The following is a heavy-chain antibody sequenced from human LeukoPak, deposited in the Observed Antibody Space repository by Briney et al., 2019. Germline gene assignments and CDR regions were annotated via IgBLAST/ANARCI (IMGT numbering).Heavy chain of an antibody. CDR1: GFTFSSYG. CDR3: VRDARIQLWFNFDY. V-gene: IGHV3-33*01. J-gene: IGHJ4*02. D-gene: IGHD5-18*01. CDR2: IWYGGSNK. Sequence: GGSLRLSCAASGFTFSSYGMHWVRQAPGKGLEWVAVIWYGGSNKYYAYSVKGRFTISRDNSKSTLYLQMNSLRAEDTAVYYCVRDARIQLWFNFDYWGQGTLVTVSS.